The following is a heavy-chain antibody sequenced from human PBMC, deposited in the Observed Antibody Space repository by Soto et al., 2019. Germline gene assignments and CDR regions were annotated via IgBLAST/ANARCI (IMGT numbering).Heavy chain of an antibody. V-gene: IGHV3-72*01. Sequence: GGSLRLSCAASGFTFSDHYMDWVRQAPGKGLEWVGRTRNKANSYTTEYAASVKGRFTISRDDSKNSLYLQMNSLKTEDTAVYYCAVVVFDAFDIWGQGTMVTVSS. CDR2: TRNKANSYTT. D-gene: IGHD2-15*01. J-gene: IGHJ3*02. CDR1: GFTFSDHY. CDR3: AVVVFDAFDI.